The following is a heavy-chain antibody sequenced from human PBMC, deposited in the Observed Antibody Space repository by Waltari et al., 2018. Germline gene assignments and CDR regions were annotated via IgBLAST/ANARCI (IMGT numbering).Heavy chain of an antibody. CDR1: AFTFSTYW. D-gene: IGHD3-10*01. Sequence: DVQLVESGGGLVQPGGSLRLSCAVSAFTFSTYWMTWVRQASGRGLEWVANINYDGSEKNYVDSVKGRFTISRDNARNSLYLQMNSLRAEDTAVYYCATYRWLGYWGQGTLVTVSS. J-gene: IGHJ4*02. CDR3: ATYRWLGY. CDR2: INYDGSEK. V-gene: IGHV3-7*03.